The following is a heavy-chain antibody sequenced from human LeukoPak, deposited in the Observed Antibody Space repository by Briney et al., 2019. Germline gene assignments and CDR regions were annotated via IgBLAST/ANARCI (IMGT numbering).Heavy chain of an antibody. CDR1: GGSIISGGYS. D-gene: IGHD3-10*01. CDR3: ARGSTYYYGSGSYGNWFDP. V-gene: IGHV4-30-2*01. Sequence: PSQTLSLTCAVSGGSIISGGYSWGSIRQPPGKCLEWIGYIYHSGSTYYNPSLKSRFTISVDRSKNQFSLTLSSVNAADTAVYYCARGSTYYYGSGSYGNWFDPWGQGTLVTVSS. CDR2: IYHSGST. J-gene: IGHJ5*02.